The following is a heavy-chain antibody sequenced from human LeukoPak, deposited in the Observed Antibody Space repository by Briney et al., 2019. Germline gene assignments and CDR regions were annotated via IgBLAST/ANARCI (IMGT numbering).Heavy chain of an antibody. Sequence: GGSLRLSCAASGFTFSRYSMNWVRQAPGKGREWVSYISGSSSTIYYADSVKGRFTISRDNAKNSLYLQMNSLRDEDTASYYCARGAGRGGYYFDYWGQGTLVSVSS. J-gene: IGHJ4*02. CDR2: ISGSSSTI. CDR3: ARGAGRGGYYFDY. D-gene: IGHD6-13*01. V-gene: IGHV3-48*02. CDR1: GFTFSRYS.